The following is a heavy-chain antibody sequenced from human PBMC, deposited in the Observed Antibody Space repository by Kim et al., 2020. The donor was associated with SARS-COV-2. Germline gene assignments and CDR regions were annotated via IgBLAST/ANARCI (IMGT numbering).Heavy chain of an antibody. V-gene: IGHV5-51*01. D-gene: IGHD3-9*01. CDR1: GYSFTSYW. Sequence: GESLKISCKGSGYSFTSYWIGWVRQMPGKGLEWMGIIYPGDSDTRYSPSFQGQVTISADKSISTAYLQWSSLKASDSAMYYCARQGGYYEMLTGYEPFAYWGRGPLVTVSS. CDR2: IYPGDSDT. J-gene: IGHJ4*02. CDR3: ARQGGYYEMLTGYEPFAY.